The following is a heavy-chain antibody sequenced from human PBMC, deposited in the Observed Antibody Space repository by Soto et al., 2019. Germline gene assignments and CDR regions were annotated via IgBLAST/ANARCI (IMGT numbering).Heavy chain of an antibody. V-gene: IGHV4-34*01. CDR1: GGSFSGYY. J-gene: IGHJ4*02. D-gene: IGHD6-6*01. CDR3: ARRAAPRGWDS. CDR2: INHSGST. Sequence: QVQLQQWGAGLLKPSETLSLTCAVYGGSFSGYYWSWIRQPPGKGLEWIGEINHSGSTNYNPSLKSRVTISVDTSKNQFSLKLSSVTAADTAVYYCARRAAPRGWDSWGQGTLVTVSS.